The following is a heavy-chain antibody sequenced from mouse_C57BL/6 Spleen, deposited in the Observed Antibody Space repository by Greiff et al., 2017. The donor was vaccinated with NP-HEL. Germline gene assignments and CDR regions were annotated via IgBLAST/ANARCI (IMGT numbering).Heavy chain of an antibody. CDR1: GYTFTDYY. CDR3: ARDDGSSAY. Sequence: VQLQQSGPELVKPGASVKISCKASGYTFTDYYMNWVKQSHGKSLEWIGDINPNNGGTSYNQKFKGKATLTVDKSSSTAYMQLRSLTSEDSAVYYCARDDGSSAYWGQGTTLTVSS. D-gene: IGHD1-1*01. V-gene: IGHV1-26*01. CDR2: INPNNGGT. J-gene: IGHJ2*01.